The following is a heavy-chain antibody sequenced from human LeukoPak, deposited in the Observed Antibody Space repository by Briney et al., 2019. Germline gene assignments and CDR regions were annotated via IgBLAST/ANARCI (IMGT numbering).Heavy chain of an antibody. CDR1: GFTFSSYA. CDR2: ISGSGGST. D-gene: IGHD6-13*01. Sequence: GGSLRLSCAASGFTFSSYAMSWVRQAPGKGLEWVSAISGSGGSTYYADSVKSRFTISRDNSKNTLYLQMNSLRAEDTAVYYCAKDAAAAVGLGYYYYGMDVWGQGTTVTVSS. CDR3: AKDAAAAVGLGYYYYGMDV. V-gene: IGHV3-23*01. J-gene: IGHJ6*02.